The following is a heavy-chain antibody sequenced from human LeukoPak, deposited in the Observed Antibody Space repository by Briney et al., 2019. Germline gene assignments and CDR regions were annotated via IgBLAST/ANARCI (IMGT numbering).Heavy chain of an antibody. CDR1: GFTFSSYA. D-gene: IGHD5-18*01. CDR3: AREDTAMDSFDY. CDR2: ISYDGSNK. V-gene: IGHV3-30*04. Sequence: GGSLRLSCAASGFTFSSYAMHWVCQAPGKGLEWVAVISYDGSNKYYADSVKGRFTISRDNSKNALYLQMNSLRAEDTAVYYCAREDTAMDSFDYWGQGTLVTVSS. J-gene: IGHJ4*02.